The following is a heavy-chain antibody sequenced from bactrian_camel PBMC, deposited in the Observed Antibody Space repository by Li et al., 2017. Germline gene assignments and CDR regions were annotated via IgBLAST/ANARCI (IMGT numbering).Heavy chain of an antibody. V-gene: IGHV3S57*01. CDR1: GRTYSKWC. Sequence: HVQLVESGGGSVQAGGSLRLSCAASGRTYSKWCMGWFRQISGKEREGLATIDSRGITAYTDSVKGRFTVSKDNAKNTMALQLNSLKTEDTAMYYCAKSGNPITATTTAVRGQGTQVTVS. CDR2: IDSRGIT. CDR3: AKSGNPITATTTAV. D-gene: IGHD5*01. J-gene: IGHJ4*01.